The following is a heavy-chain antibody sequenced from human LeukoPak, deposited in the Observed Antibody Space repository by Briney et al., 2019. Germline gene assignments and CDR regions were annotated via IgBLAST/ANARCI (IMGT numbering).Heavy chain of an antibody. J-gene: IGHJ3*02. CDR2: INHSGST. D-gene: IGHD3-10*01. CDR3: ARQYGSGSYSNAFDI. Sequence: PSETLSLTCAVYGGSFSGYYWSWIRQPPGKGLEWIGEINHSGSTNYNPSLKSRVTISVDTSKNQFSLKLSSVTAADTAVYYCARQYGSGSYSNAFDIWGQGTMVTVSS. V-gene: IGHV4-34*01. CDR1: GGSFSGYY.